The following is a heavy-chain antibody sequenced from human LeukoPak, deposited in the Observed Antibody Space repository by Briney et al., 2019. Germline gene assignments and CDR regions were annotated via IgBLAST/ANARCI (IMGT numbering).Heavy chain of an antibody. J-gene: IGHJ2*01. CDR2: FYYSGST. V-gene: IGHV4-39*01. D-gene: IGHD3-22*01. Sequence: SETLSLTCTVSGVSISSSSYYWGWIRQPPGKGLEWIGSFYYSGSTYYNASLKSRVTISVDTSKNQFSLKLSSVTAADTAVYYCARHVHSAPMIVVVVTPPYLPDFDLWGRGTLVTVSS. CDR3: ARHVHSAPMIVVVVTPPYLPDFDL. CDR1: GVSISSSSYY.